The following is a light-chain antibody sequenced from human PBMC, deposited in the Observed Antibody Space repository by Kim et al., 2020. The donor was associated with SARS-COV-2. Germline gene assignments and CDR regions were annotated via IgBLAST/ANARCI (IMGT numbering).Light chain of an antibody. J-gene: IGLJ3*02. CDR3: NSRDSSGNLNWV. CDR2: GKN. Sequence: SSELTQDPALSVALGQTVRITCQGDSLRSYYASWYQQKPGQAPVLVIYGKNNRPSGIPDRFSGSSSGNTASLTITGAQAEDEADYYCNSRDSSGNLNWVFGGGTKLTVL. V-gene: IGLV3-19*01. CDR1: SLRSYY.